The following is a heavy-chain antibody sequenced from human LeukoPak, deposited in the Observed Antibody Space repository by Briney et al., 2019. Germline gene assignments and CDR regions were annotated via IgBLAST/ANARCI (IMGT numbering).Heavy chain of an antibody. Sequence: GGSLRLSCAASGFTVSSNYMSWVRQAPGKGLEWVSYISTSGGTMYYADSVKGRFTISRDNAKNSLYLQMNSLRAEDTAVYYCAVSVGASPNYFDYWGQGTLVTVSS. D-gene: IGHD1-26*01. J-gene: IGHJ4*02. CDR1: GFTVSSNY. V-gene: IGHV3-11*04. CDR2: ISTSGGTM. CDR3: AVSVGASPNYFDY.